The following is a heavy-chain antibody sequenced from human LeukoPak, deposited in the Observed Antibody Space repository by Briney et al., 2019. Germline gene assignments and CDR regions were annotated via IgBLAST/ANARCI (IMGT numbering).Heavy chain of an antibody. CDR3: AKTGYCSSTSCSIYYFDY. CDR2: IRYDGSNK. D-gene: IGHD2-2*03. V-gene: IGHV3-30*02. J-gene: IGHJ4*02. Sequence: WGSLRLSCAASGFTFSSYGMHWVRQAPGKGLEWVAFIRYDGSNKYYADSVKGRFTISRDNSKNTLYLQMNSLRAEDTAVYYCAKTGYCSSTSCSIYYFDYWGQGTLVIVSS. CDR1: GFTFSSYG.